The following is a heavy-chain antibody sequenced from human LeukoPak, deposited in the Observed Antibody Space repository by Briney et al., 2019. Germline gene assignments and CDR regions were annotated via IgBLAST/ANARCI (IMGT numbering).Heavy chain of an antibody. J-gene: IGHJ4*02. CDR3: AKDRGVVIRNLFDY. CDR1: GFTFSSYA. CDR2: IVGSGGST. Sequence: GGSLRLSCAASGFTFSSYAMSWVRQAPGKGLEWVSGIVGSGGSTYCADSVKGRFTISRDNSKNTLYLQMNSLRAEDTAVYYCAKDRGVVIRNLFDYWGQGTLVTVSS. V-gene: IGHV3-23*01. D-gene: IGHD3-3*01.